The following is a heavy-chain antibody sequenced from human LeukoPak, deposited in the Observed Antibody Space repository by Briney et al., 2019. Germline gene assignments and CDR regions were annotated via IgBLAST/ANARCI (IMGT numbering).Heavy chain of an antibody. Sequence: GGSLRLSCSASGFTFSSYAMHWVRQAPGKGPEYVSAISSNGGSTYYADSVKGRFTISRDNSKNTLYLQMSSLRAEDTAVYYCVKDESSSSRVPFDYWGQGTLVTVSS. J-gene: IGHJ4*02. D-gene: IGHD6-13*01. CDR2: ISSNGGST. CDR1: GFTFSSYA. CDR3: VKDESSSSRVPFDY. V-gene: IGHV3-64D*06.